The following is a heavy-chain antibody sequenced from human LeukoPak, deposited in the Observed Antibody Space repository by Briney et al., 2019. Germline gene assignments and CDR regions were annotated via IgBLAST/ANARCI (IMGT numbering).Heavy chain of an antibody. CDR1: GGTFSSYA. CDR2: IIPIFGTA. V-gene: IGHV1-69*13. J-gene: IGHJ3*02. CDR3: ARTAVASGYAFDI. Sequence: ASVKVSCKASGGTFSSYAISWVRQAPGQGLEWMGGIIPIFGTANYAQKFQGRVTITADESTSTAYMELSSLRSEDTAVYYCARTAVASGYAFDIWGQGTMVTVSS. D-gene: IGHD6-19*01.